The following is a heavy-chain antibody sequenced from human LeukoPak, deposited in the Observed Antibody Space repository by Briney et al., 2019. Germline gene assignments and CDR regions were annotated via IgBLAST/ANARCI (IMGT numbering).Heavy chain of an antibody. D-gene: IGHD6-19*01. V-gene: IGHV3-48*02. CDR3: ARDELEGQWLVGGDY. Sequence: GGSLRLSCAASGFTFSSYSMNWVRPAPGKGLGWVSYISSSSSTIYYAGSVKGRFTISRDNAKNSLYLQMNSLRDEDTAVYYCARDELEGQWLVGGDYWGQGTLVTVSS. J-gene: IGHJ4*02. CDR1: GFTFSSYS. CDR2: ISSSSSTI.